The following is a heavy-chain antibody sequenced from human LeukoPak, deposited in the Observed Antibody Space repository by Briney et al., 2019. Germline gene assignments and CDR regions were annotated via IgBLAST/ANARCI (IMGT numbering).Heavy chain of an antibody. J-gene: IGHJ4*02. CDR3: ARDRTATTTFDY. V-gene: IGHV3-33*01. Sequence: QPGRSLRLSCAASGFTFSSYGMHWVRQAPGKGLEWVAVIWYDGSNKCYADSVKGRFTISRDNSKNTLYLQMNSLRAEDTAVYYCARDRTATTTFDYWGQGTLVTVSS. CDR2: IWYDGSNK. CDR1: GFTFSSYG. D-gene: IGHD5-24*01.